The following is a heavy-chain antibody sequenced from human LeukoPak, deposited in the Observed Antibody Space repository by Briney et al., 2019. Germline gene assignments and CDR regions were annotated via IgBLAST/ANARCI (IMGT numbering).Heavy chain of an antibody. CDR2: INPNSGGT. J-gene: IGHJ4*02. CDR3: ATYIGYCTNGVCFAHFDY. Sequence: ASVKVSCKASGYTFTGYYMHWVRQASGQGLEWMGWINPNSGGTNYAQKFQGRVTMTRDTSISTAYMELSRLRSDDTVVHYCATYIGYCTNGVCFAHFDYWGQGTLVTVSS. V-gene: IGHV1-2*02. CDR1: GYTFTGYY. D-gene: IGHD2-8*01.